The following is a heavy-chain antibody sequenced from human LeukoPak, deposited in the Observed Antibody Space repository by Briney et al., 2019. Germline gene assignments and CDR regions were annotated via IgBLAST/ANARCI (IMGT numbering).Heavy chain of an antibody. V-gene: IGHV1-18*01. Sequence: ASVKVSCKASGYTFTSYGISWVRQAPGQGLEWMGWISAYNGNTKYAQRLQGRVTMTRDTSISTAYMELSRLRSDDTAVYYCARGPYDYVWGSYRQEAFDIWGQGTMVTVSS. D-gene: IGHD3-16*02. J-gene: IGHJ3*02. CDR3: ARGPYDYVWGSYRQEAFDI. CDR1: GYTFTSYG. CDR2: ISAYNGNT.